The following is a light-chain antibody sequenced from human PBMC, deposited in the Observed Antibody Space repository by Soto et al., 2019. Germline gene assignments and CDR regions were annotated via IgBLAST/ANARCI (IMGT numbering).Light chain of an antibody. Sequence: QSALTQPPSASGSPGQSVTISCTGTSSDVGGYNYVSWYQQHPRKAPKLMIYEVSKRPSGVPDRFSGSKSGNTASLTVSGLQAEDEADYYCSSYAGSSNLVFGGGTKLTVL. V-gene: IGLV2-8*01. CDR2: EVS. J-gene: IGLJ2*01. CDR1: SSDVGGYNY. CDR3: SSYAGSSNLV.